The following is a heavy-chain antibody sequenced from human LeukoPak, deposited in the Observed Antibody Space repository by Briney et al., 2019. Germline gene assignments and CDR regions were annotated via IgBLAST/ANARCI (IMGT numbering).Heavy chain of an antibody. V-gene: IGHV1-8*01. J-gene: IGHJ5*02. D-gene: IGHD2-2*01. CDR3: AGGIVVVPAEGGWFDR. Sequence: ASVKVSCKASGYTFTSYDINWVRQATGQGLEWMGWMNPNSGNTGYAQKFQGRVTMTRNTSISTAYMELSSLRSEDTAVYYCAGGIVVVPAEGGWFDRWGQGTLVTVSS. CDR1: GYTFTSYD. CDR2: MNPNSGNT.